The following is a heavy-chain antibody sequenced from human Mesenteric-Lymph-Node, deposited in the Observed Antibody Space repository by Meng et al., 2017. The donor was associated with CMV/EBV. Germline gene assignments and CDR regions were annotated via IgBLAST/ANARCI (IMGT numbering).Heavy chain of an antibody. CDR1: EFTFSSYG. CDR2: IKYDGSNT. CDR3: ARGPEVIFGVYYYYGLDV. Sequence: GESLKISCAASEFTFSSYGMHWVRQAPGKGLEWVAYIKYDGSNTYYVDSVKGRFTISRDNSKNTLYLQMNSLRVEDTAVYYCARGPEVIFGVYYYYGLDVWGQGTTVTVSS. J-gene: IGHJ6*02. D-gene: IGHD1-14*01. V-gene: IGHV3-30*02.